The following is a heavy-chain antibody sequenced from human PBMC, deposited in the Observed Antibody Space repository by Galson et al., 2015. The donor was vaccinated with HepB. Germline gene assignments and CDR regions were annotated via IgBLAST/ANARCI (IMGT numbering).Heavy chain of an antibody. CDR1: GFTFSSYG. J-gene: IGHJ6*02. CDR3: ARGLGFFGGRPYYYYGMDV. CDR2: IWYDGSNK. V-gene: IGHV3-33*01. D-gene: IGHD3-3*01. Sequence: SLRLSCAASGFTFSSYGMHWVRQAPGKGLEWVAVIWYDGSNKYYADSVKGRFTISRDNSKNTLYLQMNSLRAEDTAVYYCARGLGFFGGRPYYYYGMDVWGQGTTVTVSS.